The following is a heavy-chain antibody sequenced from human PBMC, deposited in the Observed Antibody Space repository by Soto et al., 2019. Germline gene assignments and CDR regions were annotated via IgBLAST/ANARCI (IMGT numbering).Heavy chain of an antibody. CDR2: IYHSGST. D-gene: IGHD4-17*01. Sequence: AETLSITCAVSGGSISSSNWWSWVRQPPGKGLEWIGEIYHSGSTNYNPSLKSRVTISVDKSKNQFSLKLSSVTAADTAVYYCARVTYGDYPYRDYYFDYWGQGTLVTVSS. J-gene: IGHJ4*02. V-gene: IGHV4-4*02. CDR1: GGSISSSNW. CDR3: ARVTYGDYPYRDYYFDY.